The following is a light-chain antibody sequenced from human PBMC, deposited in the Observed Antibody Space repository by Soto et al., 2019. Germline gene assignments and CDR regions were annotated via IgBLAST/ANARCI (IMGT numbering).Light chain of an antibody. Sequence: EVVLTQSPATVSLSPGERATLSCRASQSVYTYLAWYQQKPGQAPRLLIFDASKRATVIPARFSGTGSGTDFTLTIRSLEPEDVAVYYCQQRSIWPPVTFGQGTKVEIK. CDR3: QQRSIWPPVT. CDR2: DAS. CDR1: QSVYTY. V-gene: IGKV3-11*01. J-gene: IGKJ1*01.